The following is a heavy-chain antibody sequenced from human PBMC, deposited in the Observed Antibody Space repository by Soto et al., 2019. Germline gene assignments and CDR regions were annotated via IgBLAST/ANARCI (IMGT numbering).Heavy chain of an antibody. CDR3: AREERTWFDP. V-gene: IGHV4-59*01. CDR1: GGSISSYD. J-gene: IGHJ5*02. CDR2: IYYSGST. Sequence: SETLSLTCTVSGGSISSYDWSWIRQPPGKGLEWIGYIYYSGSTNYNPSLKSRVTISVDTSKNKFSLKLSSVTAADTAVYYCAREERTWFDPWGQGTLVTVSS.